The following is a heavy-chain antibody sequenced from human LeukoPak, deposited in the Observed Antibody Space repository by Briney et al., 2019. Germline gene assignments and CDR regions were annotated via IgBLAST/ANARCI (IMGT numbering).Heavy chain of an antibody. Sequence: GESLKISGKGSGYSFTSYWIGWVRQLPGKGLGWMGFIYTRDSDTRYSPSFQGQVTISADKSISTAYLQWSSLKASDTAIYYCARHFPTYYYANTVYTIDYWGQGTLVTVSS. CDR2: IYTRDSDT. V-gene: IGHV5-51*01. CDR3: ARHFPTYYYANTVYTIDY. CDR1: GYSFTSYW. D-gene: IGHD3-22*01. J-gene: IGHJ4*02.